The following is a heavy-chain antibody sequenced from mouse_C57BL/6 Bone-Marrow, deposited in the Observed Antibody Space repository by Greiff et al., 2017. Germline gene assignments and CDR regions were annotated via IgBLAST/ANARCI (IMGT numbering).Heavy chain of an antibody. J-gene: IGHJ3*01. CDR3: ARDQGSSYLVGFAY. V-gene: IGHV3-6*01. D-gene: IGHD1-1*01. Sequence: EVKLQESGPGLVKPSQSLSLTCSVTGYSITSGYYWNWIRQFPGNKLEWMGYISYDGSNNYNPSLKNRISITRDTSKNQFFLKLNSVTTEDTATYYCARDQGSSYLVGFAYWGQGTLVTVSA. CDR2: ISYDGSN. CDR1: GYSITSGYY.